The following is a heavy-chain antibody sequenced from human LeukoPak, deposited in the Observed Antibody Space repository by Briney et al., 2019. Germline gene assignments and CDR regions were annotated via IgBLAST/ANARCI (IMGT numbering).Heavy chain of an antibody. CDR2: ISYDGSNK. Sequence: GGSLRLSCAASGFTFSSYGMHWVRQAPGKGLEGVAVISYDGSNKYYADSVKGRFTISRDNSKNTLYLQMNSLRAEDTAVYYCGGYDFWSGQPYYYGMDVWGQGTTVTVSS. V-gene: IGHV3-30*03. CDR1: GFTFSSYG. CDR3: GGYDFWSGQPYYYGMDV. J-gene: IGHJ6*02. D-gene: IGHD3-3*01.